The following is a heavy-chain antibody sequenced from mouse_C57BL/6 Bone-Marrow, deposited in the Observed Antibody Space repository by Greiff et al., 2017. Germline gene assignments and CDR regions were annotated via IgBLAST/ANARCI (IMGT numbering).Heavy chain of an antibody. J-gene: IGHJ3*01. CDR3: AKKTHYYYSNDR. Sequence: QVQLQQSGPGLVQPSQSLSITCTVSGFSLTSYGVHWVRQSPGKGLEWLGVIWKGGSTDYNAAFMSRLSITKDNSNSQVFVKMNSLQADDTAIYYCAKKTHYYYSNDRGGQGTLVTVSA. D-gene: IGHD2-5*01. CDR1: GFSLTSYG. CDR2: IWKGGST. V-gene: IGHV2-5*01.